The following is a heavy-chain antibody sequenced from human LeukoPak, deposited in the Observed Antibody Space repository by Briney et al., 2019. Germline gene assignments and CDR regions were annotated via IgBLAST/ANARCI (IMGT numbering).Heavy chain of an antibody. CDR2: IHTSGST. Sequence: SQTLSLTCTVSGGSISSGSYYWSWIRQPAGKGLEWIGRIHTSGSTNYNPSLKSRVTISVDTSKNQFSLKLSSVTAADTAVYYCARDFWSGYWRANWFDPWGQGTLVTVSS. J-gene: IGHJ5*02. V-gene: IGHV4-61*02. CDR1: GGSISSGSYY. CDR3: ARDFWSGYWRANWFDP. D-gene: IGHD3-3*01.